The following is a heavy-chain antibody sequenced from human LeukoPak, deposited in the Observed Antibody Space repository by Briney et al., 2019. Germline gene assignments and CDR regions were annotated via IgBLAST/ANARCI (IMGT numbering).Heavy chain of an antibody. CDR2: IHRGGTT. J-gene: IGHJ4*02. CDR1: GFTVSNNY. CDR3: TASYGHSDFDY. Sequence: PGGSLRLSCAASGFTVSNNYMSWVRQAPGKGLEWVSLIHRGGTTYYADSVKGRFTISRDNSKNTLYFQMNSLRAEDTAVYYCTASYGHSDFDYWGQGTLVTVSS. V-gene: IGHV3-53*01. D-gene: IGHD4-17*01.